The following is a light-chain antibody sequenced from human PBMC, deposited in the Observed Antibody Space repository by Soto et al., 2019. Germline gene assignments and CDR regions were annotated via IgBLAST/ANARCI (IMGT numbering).Light chain of an antibody. CDR3: QQYNLWPWT. V-gene: IGKV3-15*01. CDR1: QSVSTN. CDR2: GAS. J-gene: IGKJ1*01. Sequence: DIVMTQSPATLSVSPGERATLSCRASQSVSTNLAWYQRKPGQAPRLLIHGASTRATGVPARFGGTGSGTEFALTISSLQSEDLAVYYCQQYNLWPWTFGQGTKVEIK.